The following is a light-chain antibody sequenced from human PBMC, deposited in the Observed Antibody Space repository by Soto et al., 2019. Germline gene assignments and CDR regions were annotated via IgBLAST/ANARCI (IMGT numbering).Light chain of an antibody. CDR3: QQYDNLPLT. CDR2: DAS. J-gene: IGKJ4*01. CDR1: QDISNY. V-gene: IGKV1-33*01. Sequence: DIQMTQSPSSLSASVGDRVTITCQASQDISNYLNWYQQKPGKAPKLLIYDASNLETGDLSRFSGSGSGTDFTFSISSLQPEDIATYYCQQYDNLPLTFGGGTNVEIK.